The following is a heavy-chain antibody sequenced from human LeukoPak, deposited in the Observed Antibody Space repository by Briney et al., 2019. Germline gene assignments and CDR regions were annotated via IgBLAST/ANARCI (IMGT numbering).Heavy chain of an antibody. J-gene: IGHJ4*02. Sequence: GGSLRLSCAASGFTFSSYSMNWARQAPGEGLEWGSSISSSSSYIYYADSVKGRFTISRDKSKDTLYLQMNSLRAEDTAVYYCAKDAPASPYFHWFDNWGQGTQVIVSS. V-gene: IGHV3-21*04. CDR1: GFTFSSYS. D-gene: IGHD3-9*01. CDR3: AKDAPASPYFHWFDN. CDR2: ISSSSSYI.